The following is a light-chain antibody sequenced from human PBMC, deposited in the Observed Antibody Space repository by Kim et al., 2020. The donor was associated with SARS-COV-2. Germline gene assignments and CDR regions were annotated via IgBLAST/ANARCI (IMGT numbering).Light chain of an antibody. CDR1: SSNIGINT. J-gene: IGLJ1*01. CDR2: SNN. CDR3: AAWDDSPNGFV. V-gene: IGLV1-44*01. Sequence: ELTQPPSASATPGQRVTISCSGSSSNIGINTVNWYQQFPGTAPKLLMYSNNQRPSGVPDRFSASKSGTSASLAISGLQSEDEADYYCAAWDDSPNGFVFGSGTKVTVL.